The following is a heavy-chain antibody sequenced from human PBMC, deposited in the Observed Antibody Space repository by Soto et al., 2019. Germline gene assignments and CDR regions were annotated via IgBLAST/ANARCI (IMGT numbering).Heavy chain of an antibody. CDR2: IYYSGST. J-gene: IGHJ1*01. V-gene: IGHV4-59*01. CDR1: GGSISSYY. Sequence: SETLSLTCTVSGGSISSYYWSWIRQPPGKGLEWIGYIYYSGSTNYNPSLKSRVTISVDTSKNQFSLKLSSVTAADTAVYYCARVNLIAAAGGPVEYFQHWGQGTLVTVSS. D-gene: IGHD6-13*01. CDR3: ARVNLIAAAGGPVEYFQH.